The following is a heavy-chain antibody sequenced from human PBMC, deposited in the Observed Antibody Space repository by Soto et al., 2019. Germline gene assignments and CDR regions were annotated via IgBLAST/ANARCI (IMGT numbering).Heavy chain of an antibody. D-gene: IGHD3-10*01. Sequence: PGGSLRLSCAASGFTFSSHSMHWVRQAPGKGLEWVAGISYDGGNKYYADSVKGRFTVSRDNSKSTLYLQMNRLRAEDTALYYCARGGSESYARKDLDYWGQGTLVTVSS. CDR2: ISYDGGNK. J-gene: IGHJ4*02. CDR1: GFTFSSHS. CDR3: ARGGSESYARKDLDY. V-gene: IGHV3-30-3*01.